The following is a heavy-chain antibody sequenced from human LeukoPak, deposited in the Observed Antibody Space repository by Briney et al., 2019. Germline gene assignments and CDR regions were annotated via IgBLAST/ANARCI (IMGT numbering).Heavy chain of an antibody. Sequence: GGSLRLSCAASGFTFSSYEMNWVREAPGKGLEWVSYISSSGSTIYYADSVKGRFTISRDNAKNSLYLQMNSLRAEDTAVYYCARDYDSSGYYDPHWGQGTLVTVS. CDR2: ISSSGSTI. D-gene: IGHD3-22*01. CDR3: ARDYDSSGYYDPH. CDR1: GFTFSSYE. V-gene: IGHV3-48*03. J-gene: IGHJ4*02.